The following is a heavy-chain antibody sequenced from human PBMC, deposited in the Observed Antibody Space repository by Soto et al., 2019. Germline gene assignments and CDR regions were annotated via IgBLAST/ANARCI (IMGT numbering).Heavy chain of an antibody. CDR2: ISYDGSNK. Sequence: QVQLVESGGGVVQPGRSLRLSCAASGFTFSSYGMHWVRQAPGKGLEWVAVISYDGSNKYYADSVKGRFTISRDNSKNTLYLQMNSLRAEDTAVYYCAKSSNAYGDYVRSNSVDYWGQGTLVTVSS. V-gene: IGHV3-30*18. CDR3: AKSSNAYGDYVRSNSVDY. J-gene: IGHJ4*02. CDR1: GFTFSSYG. D-gene: IGHD4-17*01.